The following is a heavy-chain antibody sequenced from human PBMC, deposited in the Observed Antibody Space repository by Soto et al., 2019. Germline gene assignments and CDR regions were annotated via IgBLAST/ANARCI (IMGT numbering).Heavy chain of an antibody. CDR1: GDSVSSNSAA. V-gene: IGHV6-1*01. J-gene: IGHJ6*03. CDR2: TYYRSKWYN. CDR3: ARVGTKQQLVRNYYYYYMDV. Sequence: LSQTLSLTCAISGDSVSSNSAAWNWIRQSPSRGLEWLGRTYYRSKWYNDYAVSVKSRITINPDTSKNQFSLQLNSVTPEDTAVYYCARVGTKQQLVRNYYYYYMDVWGKGTTVTVSS. D-gene: IGHD6-13*01.